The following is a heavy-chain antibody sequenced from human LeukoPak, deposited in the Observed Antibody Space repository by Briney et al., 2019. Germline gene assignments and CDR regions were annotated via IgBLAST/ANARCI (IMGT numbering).Heavy chain of an antibody. V-gene: IGHV3-23*01. CDR3: AKSLGSSGWYLTFDY. Sequence: GGSLRLSCAASGFTFSSYAMSWVRQAPGKGLEWVSAISGSGGSTYYADSVKGRFTISRDNSKNTLYLQTNSLRAEDTAVYYCAKSLGSSGWYLTFDYWGQGTLVTVSS. D-gene: IGHD6-19*01. CDR2: ISGSGGST. CDR1: GFTFSSYA. J-gene: IGHJ4*02.